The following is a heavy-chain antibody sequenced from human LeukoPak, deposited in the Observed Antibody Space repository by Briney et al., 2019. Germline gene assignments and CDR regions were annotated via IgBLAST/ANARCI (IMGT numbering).Heavy chain of an antibody. CDR1: GYTFTSYD. D-gene: IGHD3-10*01. CDR2: MNPNSGNT. Sequence: GASVKVFCKASGYTFTSYDINWVRQATGQGLEWMGWMNPNSGNTGYAQKFQGRVTMTRNTSISTAYMELSSLRSEDTAVYYCASRWFGELPTDYWGQGTLVTVSS. CDR3: ASRWFGELPTDY. J-gene: IGHJ4*02. V-gene: IGHV1-8*01.